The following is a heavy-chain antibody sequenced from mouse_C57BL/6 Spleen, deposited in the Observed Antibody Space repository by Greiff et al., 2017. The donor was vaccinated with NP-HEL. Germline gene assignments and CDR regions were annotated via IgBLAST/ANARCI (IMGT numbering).Heavy chain of an antibody. CDR1: GYTFTSYW. CDR3: AREGTYYFDY. Sequence: QVQLKQPGAELVKPGASVKLSCKASGYTFTSYWMHWVKQRPGQGLEWIGMIHPNSGSTNYNEKFKSKATLTVDKSSSTAYMQLSSLTSEDAAVYYCAREGTYYFDYWGQGTTLTVSS. J-gene: IGHJ2*01. V-gene: IGHV1-64*01. CDR2: IHPNSGST.